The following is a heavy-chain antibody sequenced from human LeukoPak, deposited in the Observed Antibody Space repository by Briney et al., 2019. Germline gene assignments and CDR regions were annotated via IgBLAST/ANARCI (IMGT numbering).Heavy chain of an antibody. CDR3: TADVPTMVAQIDY. D-gene: IGHD4/OR15-4a*01. Sequence: GGSLRLSCAATGFTFSDAWMTWLRQAPGKGLEWVGRIKSKSAGGTTEYAAPVKGRFTISRDDSKDTLFLQMNSLKTEDTAMYYCTADVPTMVAQIDYWGQGNRVPVSS. J-gene: IGHJ4*02. V-gene: IGHV3-15*01. CDR2: IKSKSAGGTT. CDR1: GFTFSDAW.